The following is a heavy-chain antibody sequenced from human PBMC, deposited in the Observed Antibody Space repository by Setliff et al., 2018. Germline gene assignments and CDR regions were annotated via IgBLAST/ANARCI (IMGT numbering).Heavy chain of an antibody. CDR2: IYIGGSA. Sequence: PSETLSLTCTVSGGSISSYYWSWIRQPAGKGLEWIGHIYIGGSANYNPSLKSRVTMSIDTSKNQFSLHLTSVTAADTAVYYCARSFSRREKFLLDYWGQGALVTVSS. CDR1: GGSISSYY. CDR3: ARSFSRREKFLLDY. J-gene: IGHJ4*02. V-gene: IGHV4-4*07.